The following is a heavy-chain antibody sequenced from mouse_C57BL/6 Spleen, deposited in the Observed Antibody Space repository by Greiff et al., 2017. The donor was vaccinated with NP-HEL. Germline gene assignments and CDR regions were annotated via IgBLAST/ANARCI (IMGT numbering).Heavy chain of an antibody. V-gene: IGHV1-7*01. CDR2: INPSSGDT. D-gene: IGHD1-1*01. CDR1: GYTFTSYW. J-gene: IGHJ4*01. CDR3: ARGRGVNRNYAMDY. Sequence: QVHVKQSGAELAKPGASVKLSCKASGYTFTSYWMHWVKQRPGQGLEWIGYINPSSGDTKYNQKFKDKATLTADKSSSTAYMQLSSLTYEDSAVYYCARGRGVNRNYAMDYWGQGTSVTVSS.